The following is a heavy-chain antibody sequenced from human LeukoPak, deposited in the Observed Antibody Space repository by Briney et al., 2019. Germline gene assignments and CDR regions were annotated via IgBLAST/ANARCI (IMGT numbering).Heavy chain of an antibody. Sequence: GGSLRLSCAASGFTFSSNAMSWVRQAPGKGLEWVSAIEGSNDNTHYADSVKGRFIVSRDISKNTLYLQMNSLRAEDTAIYYCAKDLLRWSFDYWGQGTLVTVSS. J-gene: IGHJ4*02. V-gene: IGHV3-23*01. CDR2: IEGSNDNT. D-gene: IGHD2-15*01. CDR3: AKDLLRWSFDY. CDR1: GFTFSSNA.